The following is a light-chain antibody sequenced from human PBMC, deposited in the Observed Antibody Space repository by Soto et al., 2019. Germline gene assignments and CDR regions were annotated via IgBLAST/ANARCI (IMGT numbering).Light chain of an antibody. V-gene: IGKV3-15*01. CDR3: QQYKSWPPIT. Sequence: EIVLTQSPAALSVSPGEGVTVSCGASQTVPSRIAWYQQKPGQAPSLLIYGASTRATGVPDRFSGTGSGTEFTLTISSLKSEDYAAYYCQQYKSWPPITFGQGTKVDI. J-gene: IGKJ1*01. CDR2: GAS. CDR1: QTVPSR.